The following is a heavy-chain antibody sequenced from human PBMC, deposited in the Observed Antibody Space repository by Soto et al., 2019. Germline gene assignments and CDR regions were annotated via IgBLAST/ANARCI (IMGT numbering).Heavy chain of an antibody. CDR3: ARVRVVPAAYYYYYYMDV. CDR1: GFTFSSYG. V-gene: IGHV3-33*01. Sequence: GGSLRLSCAASGFTFSSYGMHWVRQAPGKGLEWVAVIWYDGSNKYYADSGKGRFTISRDNSKNTLYLQMNSLRAEDTAVYYCARVRVVPAAYYYYYYMDVWGKGTTVTVSS. J-gene: IGHJ6*03. CDR2: IWYDGSNK. D-gene: IGHD2-2*01.